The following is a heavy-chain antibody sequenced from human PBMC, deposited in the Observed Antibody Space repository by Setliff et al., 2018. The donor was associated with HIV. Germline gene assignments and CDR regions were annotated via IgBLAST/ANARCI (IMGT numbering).Heavy chain of an antibody. CDR3: ATVFYYNSESYSLDY. V-gene: IGHV1-69*13. D-gene: IGHD3-10*01. CDR2: IIPIFGTA. J-gene: IGHJ4*02. Sequence: SVKVSCKASGGTLSSHAISWVRQAPGQGLEWMGGIIPIFGTANYAQKFQGRVTITADESTSTAYMELSSLRSEDTAVYYCATVFYYNSESYSLDYWGQGMLVTVSS. CDR1: GGTLSSHA.